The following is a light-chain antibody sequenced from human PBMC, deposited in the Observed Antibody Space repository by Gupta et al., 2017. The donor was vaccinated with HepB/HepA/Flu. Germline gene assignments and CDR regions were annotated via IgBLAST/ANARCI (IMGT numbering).Light chain of an antibody. J-gene: IGKJ1*01. CDR2: AAS. CDR3: QQRSNWPPWT. CDR1: QSVATD. V-gene: IGKV3-11*01. Sequence: EIVLTQSPVSLSVSPGERATLSCRASQSVATDLAWYQHKPGQSPRLLIYAASNRAAGIPARFRGSGSGADFTLTNTYVEPEDSAVYYCQQRSNWPPWTFGQGTKVEIK.